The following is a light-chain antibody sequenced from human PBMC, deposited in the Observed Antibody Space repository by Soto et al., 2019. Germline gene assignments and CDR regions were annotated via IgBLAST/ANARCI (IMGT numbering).Light chain of an antibody. V-gene: IGKV3-11*01. CDR3: QQRYNWPLT. CDR2: DAS. J-gene: IGKJ4*01. Sequence: EIVMTQSPATLSVSPGERATLSCRASQSISSHLAWYQQKPGQAPRLLIYDASKRATGIPAGFSGSGSGTDFTLTISSLEPEDFAVYYCQQRYNWPLTFGGGTKVDIK. CDR1: QSISSH.